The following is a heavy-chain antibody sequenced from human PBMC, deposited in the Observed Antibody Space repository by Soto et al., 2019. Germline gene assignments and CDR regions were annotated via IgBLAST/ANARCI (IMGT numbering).Heavy chain of an antibody. Sequence: QVQLQESGPGLVKPSQTLSLTCTVSGGSISSGDYYWSWIRQPPGKGLEWIGYIYYSGSTYYNPSLKSRVTISVDTSKNQFSLKLSSVTAADTAVYYCARDRRYSYGNYYYYYGMDVWGQGTTVTVSS. V-gene: IGHV4-30-4*01. CDR1: GGSISSGDYY. CDR3: ARDRRYSYGNYYYYYGMDV. J-gene: IGHJ6*02. D-gene: IGHD5-18*01. CDR2: IYYSGST.